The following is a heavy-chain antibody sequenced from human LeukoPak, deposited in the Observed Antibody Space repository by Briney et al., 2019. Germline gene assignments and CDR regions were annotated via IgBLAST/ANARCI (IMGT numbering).Heavy chain of an antibody. D-gene: IGHD3-10*01. CDR2: VSSDGSNN. J-gene: IGHJ4*02. CDR1: GFTFNSYA. V-gene: IGHV3-30-3*01. Sequence: PGRSLRLSCAASGFTFNSYAMHWVRQAPGKGLEWVAVVSSDGSNNYYADSVKGRFTISRDNSKNTLYLQMSSLTVEDTAVYYCASEFTMVRGSADYWGQGTLVTVSS. CDR3: ASEFTMVRGSADY.